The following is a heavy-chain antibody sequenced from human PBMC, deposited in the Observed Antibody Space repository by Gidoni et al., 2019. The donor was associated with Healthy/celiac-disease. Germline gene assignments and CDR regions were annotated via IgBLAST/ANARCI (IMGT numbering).Heavy chain of an antibody. J-gene: IGHJ4*02. D-gene: IGHD3-22*01. CDR1: GFTFDDYA. CDR3: AKATSAVVAMIGY. V-gene: IGHV3-9*01. CDR2: ISWNSGSI. Sequence: EVQLVESGGGLVQPGRSMRLSCPASGFTFDDYAMHWVRQAPGKGLEWVSGISWNSGSIGYADSVKGRFTISRDNAKNSLYLQMNSLRAEDTALYYCAKATSAVVAMIGYWGQGTLVTVSS.